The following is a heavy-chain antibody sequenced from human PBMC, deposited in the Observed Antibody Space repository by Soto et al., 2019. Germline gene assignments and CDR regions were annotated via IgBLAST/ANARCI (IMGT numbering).Heavy chain of an antibody. CDR2: ISSSGSTI. CDR1: GFTFSSYE. V-gene: IGHV3-48*03. CDR3: AREVAGSQPYGMDV. J-gene: IGHJ6*02. D-gene: IGHD2-15*01. Sequence: VGSLRLSCAASGFTFSSYEMNWVRQAPGKGLEWVSYISSSGSTIYYADSVKGRFTISRDNAKNSLYLQMNSLRAEDTAVYYCAREVAGSQPYGMDVWGQGTTVTVSS.